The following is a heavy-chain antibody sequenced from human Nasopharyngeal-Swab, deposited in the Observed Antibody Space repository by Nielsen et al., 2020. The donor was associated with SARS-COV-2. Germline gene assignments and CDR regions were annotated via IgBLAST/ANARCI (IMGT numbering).Heavy chain of an antibody. Sequence: GVLKISCAASGFTVSNNYMTWVRQAPGKGLEWVSLIYSGGSTYYADSVKGRFTISRDNSKNTLYLQMNSLRAEDTAVYYCAREVSTGWYRGAAFDIWGQGTMVTVSS. V-gene: IGHV3-53*01. CDR3: AREVSTGWYRGAAFDI. J-gene: IGHJ3*02. D-gene: IGHD6-19*01. CDR2: IYSGGST. CDR1: GFTVSNNY.